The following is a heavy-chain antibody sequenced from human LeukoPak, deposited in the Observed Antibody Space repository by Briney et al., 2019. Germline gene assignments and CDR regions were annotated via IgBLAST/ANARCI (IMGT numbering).Heavy chain of an antibody. CDR3: ARLRDYGSGTFYNDY. CDR2: IYYTGSP. V-gene: IGHV4-59*08. Sequence: SETLPLTCSVSGDSLSNYYWTGMPQPPGKGLEWVGYIYYTGSPNYNPSLKSRVTISVDTSKNQFSLKLSSVTAADTAVYYCARLRDYGSGTFYNDYWGQGTLVTVSS. J-gene: IGHJ4*02. CDR1: GDSLSNYY. D-gene: IGHD3-10*01.